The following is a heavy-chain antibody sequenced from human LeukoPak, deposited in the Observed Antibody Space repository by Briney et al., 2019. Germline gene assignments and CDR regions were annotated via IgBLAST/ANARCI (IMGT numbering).Heavy chain of an antibody. D-gene: IGHD3-22*01. CDR3: AREGSSGYYPY. V-gene: IGHV3-30-3*01. Sequence: PGGSLRLPCAASGFTFRSYPMHWVRQAPGKGLEWVAVISYDGSEKHYADPVKGRFTISRDNSKNTLYLQMNSLRAEDTAVYYCAREGSSGYYPYWGQGILVTVSS. CDR1: GFTFRSYP. J-gene: IGHJ4*02. CDR2: ISYDGSEK.